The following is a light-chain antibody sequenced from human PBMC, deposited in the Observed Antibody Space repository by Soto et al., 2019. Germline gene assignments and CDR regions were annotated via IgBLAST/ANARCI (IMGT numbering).Light chain of an antibody. CDR2: GAS. V-gene: IGKV3D-15*01. Sequence: EILTTQSPATLSVSPGERATLSCRASQSVRNNLAWYQQKAGQPPRLLICGASTRATGIPARFSGSGSGTEFTLTISSLQSEDFAVYYCQQYNNWPPTWTFGQGTKVDIK. J-gene: IGKJ1*01. CDR3: QQYNNWPPTWT. CDR1: QSVRNN.